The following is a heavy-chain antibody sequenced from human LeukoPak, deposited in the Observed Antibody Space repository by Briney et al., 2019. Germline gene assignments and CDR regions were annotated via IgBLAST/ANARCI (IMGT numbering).Heavy chain of an antibody. CDR3: ARVRYSSSWHPLDY. V-gene: IGHV1-18*01. Sequence: ASVKVSCKASGYTFTSYGISWVRQAPGQGLEWMGWISAYNGNTNYAQKLQGRVTMTTDTSTSTAYMELRSLRSDDTAVYYCARVRYSSSWHPLDYWGQGTLVTVSS. CDR2: ISAYNGNT. J-gene: IGHJ4*02. CDR1: GYTFTSYG. D-gene: IGHD6-13*01.